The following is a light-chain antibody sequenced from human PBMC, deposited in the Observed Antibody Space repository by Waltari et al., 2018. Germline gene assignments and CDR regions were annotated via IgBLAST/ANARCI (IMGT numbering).Light chain of an antibody. Sequence: QLVLTQSPSASASLGASVKLTCTLSSGHSSNIIAWLQQQPEKGPRYLMKVNSDGSHSKGDDIPDRFSGSSSGAERYLTISSVQSEDEADYYCETGGHGTWVFGGGTKLTVL. CDR3: ETGGHGTWV. V-gene: IGLV4-69*01. J-gene: IGLJ3*02. CDR1: SGHSSNI. CDR2: VNSDGSH.